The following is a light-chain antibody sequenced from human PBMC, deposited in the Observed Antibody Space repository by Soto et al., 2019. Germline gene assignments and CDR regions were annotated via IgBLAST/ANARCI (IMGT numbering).Light chain of an antibody. Sequence: QSVLTQPPSVSGAPGQRVTISCTGSSSNIGAGYVVHWYQQLPGTAPKLLIYGNTNRPSGVPDRFSGSKSGTSASLAITGLQAEDEADYFCQSYDSRLSGPSWVFGGGTKLTV. CDR1: SSNIGAGYV. V-gene: IGLV1-40*01. CDR2: GNT. J-gene: IGLJ3*02. CDR3: QSYDSRLSGPSWV.